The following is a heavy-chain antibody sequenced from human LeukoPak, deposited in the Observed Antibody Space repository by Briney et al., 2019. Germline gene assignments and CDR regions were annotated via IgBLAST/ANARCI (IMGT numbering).Heavy chain of an antibody. J-gene: IGHJ6*04. Sequence: PGRSLRLSCAASGLTFSSYAMHWVRQAPGKGLEWVAVISYDGSNKYYADSVKGQFTISRDNSKNTLYLQMNSLRAEDTAVYYCAREVITMVRGRRMDVWGKGTTVTVSS. CDR3: AREVITMVRGRRMDV. CDR1: GLTFSSYA. D-gene: IGHD3-10*01. CDR2: ISYDGSNK. V-gene: IGHV3-30*04.